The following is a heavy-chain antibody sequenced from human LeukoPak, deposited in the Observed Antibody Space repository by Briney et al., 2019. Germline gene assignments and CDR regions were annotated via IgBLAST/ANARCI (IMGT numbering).Heavy chain of an antibody. Sequence: SETLSLTCAVSGVSFDDYYWSWVRQTPGKGLEWIGEINHSGYTNDSPSLKSRVTLSIDTSRKQFSLNLRSVTVADTGICYCTRMTAGHDYWGQGTLVTVSS. CDR3: TRMTAGHDY. D-gene: IGHD2-21*02. V-gene: IGHV4-34*01. CDR2: INHSGYT. CDR1: GVSFDDYY. J-gene: IGHJ4*02.